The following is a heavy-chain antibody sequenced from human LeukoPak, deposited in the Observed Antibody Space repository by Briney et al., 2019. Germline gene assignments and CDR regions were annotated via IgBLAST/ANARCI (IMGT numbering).Heavy chain of an antibody. D-gene: IGHD3-10*01. CDR1: GFTFDDYA. J-gene: IGHJ5*02. Sequence: PGRSLRLSCAASGFTFDDYAMHWVRQAPGKGLEWVSGISWNRGSIGYADCVKGRFTISRDNAKNSLYLQMNSLRAEDTALYYCAKDIAYYGSGIWFDPWGQGTLVTVSS. CDR3: AKDIAYYGSGIWFDP. CDR2: ISWNRGSI. V-gene: IGHV3-9*01.